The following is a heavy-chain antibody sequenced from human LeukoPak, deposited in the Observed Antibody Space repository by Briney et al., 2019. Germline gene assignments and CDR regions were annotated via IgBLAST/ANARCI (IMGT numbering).Heavy chain of an antibody. CDR3: ARNAYYYGSGSYYNWFDP. CDR2: INPNSGGT. J-gene: IGHJ5*02. D-gene: IGHD3-10*01. V-gene: IGHV1-2*04. CDR1: GYTFTGYY. Sequence: ASVKVSCRASGYTFTGYYMHWVRQAPGQGLEWMGWINPNSGGTNYAQKFQGWVTMTRDTSISTAYMELSRLRSDDTAVYYCARNAYYYGSGSYYNWFDPWGQGTLVTVSS.